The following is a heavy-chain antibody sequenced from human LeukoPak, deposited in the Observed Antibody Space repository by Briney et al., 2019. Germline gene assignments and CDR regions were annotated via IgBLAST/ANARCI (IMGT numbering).Heavy chain of an antibody. D-gene: IGHD5-18*01. Sequence: GGSLRLSCGASGFTFGEYGISWFRQAPGKGLEWVAFVRNDAYRGTTEYAASVRGRFVVSRDNSKSIAYLQMNSVATEDTAMYYCTRSNGLIHGDFDYWGQGTLVTVSS. CDR3: TRSNGLIHGDFDY. J-gene: IGHJ4*02. CDR2: VRNDAYRGTT. V-gene: IGHV3-49*03. CDR1: GFTFGEYG.